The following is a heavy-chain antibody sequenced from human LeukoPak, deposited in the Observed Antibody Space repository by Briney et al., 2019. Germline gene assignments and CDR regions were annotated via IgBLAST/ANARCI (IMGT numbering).Heavy chain of an antibody. CDR1: GGSVSSGISY. Sequence: PSETLSLTCSVSGGSVSSGISYWSWIRQPPGEGLEWIAYISDSGGSDYNPSLRGRVTISLDTSKNQFSLRLTSVTAADTAVYYCARGWVETATIGYYFDYWGQGTLVTVSS. CDR3: ARGWVETATIGYYFDY. V-gene: IGHV4-61*01. D-gene: IGHD5-24*01. CDR2: ISDSGGS. J-gene: IGHJ4*02.